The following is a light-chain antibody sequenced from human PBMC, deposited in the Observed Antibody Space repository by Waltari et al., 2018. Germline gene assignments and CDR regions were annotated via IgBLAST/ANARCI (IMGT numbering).Light chain of an antibody. CDR3: CSYAGRATWA. CDR2: DVS. CDR1: RRDVGGYDY. Sequence: QSALTQPRSVSGSPGHSVTISCTGTRRDVGGYDYVSWYQQYPGKAPKLVIYDVSKRPSGVPDRFSGSKSGNTASLTISGLQAEDEADYNCCSYAGRATWAFGGGTKLTVL. V-gene: IGLV2-11*01. J-gene: IGLJ3*02.